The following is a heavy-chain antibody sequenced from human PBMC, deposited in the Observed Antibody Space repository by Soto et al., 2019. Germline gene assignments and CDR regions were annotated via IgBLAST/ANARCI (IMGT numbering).Heavy chain of an antibody. J-gene: IGHJ2*01. V-gene: IGHV1-18*04. Sequence: GASVKVSCKASGYTFTKFGVSWVRQAPGQGLEWMGWISPYNGNTNYAQEVQGRVTMTTDTSTSTAYMELTSLRSDDTAVYFCARDRPTFFDVLTPFEFRGRGTPDTVSS. CDR2: ISPYNGNT. CDR1: GYTFTKFG. CDR3: ARDRPTFFDVLTPFEF. D-gene: IGHD2-15*01.